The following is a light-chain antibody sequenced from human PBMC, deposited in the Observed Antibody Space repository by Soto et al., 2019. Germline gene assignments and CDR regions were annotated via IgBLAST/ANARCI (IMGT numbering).Light chain of an antibody. J-gene: IGKJ1*01. CDR2: GAS. CDR1: QTVSSSC. CDR3: QQYGTSPWT. V-gene: IGKV3-20*01. Sequence: EIVMTQSPGTLSLSPGERATLSCRARQTVSSSCLAWYQQKPGQAPRLLIYGASSRASGIPDRFSGSESGTDFTLTISRLDPEDFAVYYCQQYGTSPWTFGQGTKVEIK.